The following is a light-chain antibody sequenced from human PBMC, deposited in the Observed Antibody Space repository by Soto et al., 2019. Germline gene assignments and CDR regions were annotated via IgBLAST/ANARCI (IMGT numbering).Light chain of an antibody. CDR2: LGS. Sequence: DIVMTQSPLSLPVTPGEPASISCRSSQSLLHSNGYNYLDWYLQKPGQSPQLLIYLGSNRASGVPGRFSGSGSGTDFTPKISRVEAEGVGVYYCMQPLQSWKFGQGTKVEIK. V-gene: IGKV2-28*01. CDR1: QSLLHSNGYNY. CDR3: MQPLQSWK. J-gene: IGKJ1*01.